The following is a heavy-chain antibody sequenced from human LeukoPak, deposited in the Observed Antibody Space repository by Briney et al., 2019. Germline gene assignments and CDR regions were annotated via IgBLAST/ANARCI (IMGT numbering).Heavy chain of an antibody. J-gene: IGHJ4*02. CDR1: GFTFSTYA. Sequence: GGSLRLSCAASGFTFSTYAMTWVRQAPGKGLEWVSSIFHTGDSTYYADSVKGRFTISRDNSKNTLYLQMNSLRAEDTAVYYCAKDRLTVFDYWGQGTLVTVSS. D-gene: IGHD2-8*02. CDR2: IFHTGDST. CDR3: AKDRLTVFDY. V-gene: IGHV3-23*01.